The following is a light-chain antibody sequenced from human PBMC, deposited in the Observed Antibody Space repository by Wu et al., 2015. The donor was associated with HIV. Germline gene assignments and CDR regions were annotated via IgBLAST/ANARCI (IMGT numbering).Light chain of an antibody. CDR2: AAF. CDR1: QSISTN. CDR3: QQYSYWPVT. V-gene: IGKV3-15*01. Sequence: EIVMTQSPATLSVSPGERATLSCRASQSISTNLAWYQQRPGQAPRLLIYAAFTRATGIPARFSGSRSGTEFTLTISSMQSEDFALYYCQQYSYWPVTFGQGTRLEIK. J-gene: IGKJ5*01.